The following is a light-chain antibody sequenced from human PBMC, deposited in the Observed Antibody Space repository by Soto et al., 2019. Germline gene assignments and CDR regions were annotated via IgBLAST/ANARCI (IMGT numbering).Light chain of an antibody. J-gene: IGKJ4*01. CDR3: QHRSSWPPT. V-gene: IGKV3-15*01. CDR2: GAS. CDR1: QSVSSN. Sequence: EIVMTQSPATLSVSPGERATLSCRASQSVSSNLAWYQQKPGQAPRLLIYGASTRATGIPARFSGSGSGTDFTLTISSLEPEDFAVYYCQHRSSWPPTFGGGTKVEIK.